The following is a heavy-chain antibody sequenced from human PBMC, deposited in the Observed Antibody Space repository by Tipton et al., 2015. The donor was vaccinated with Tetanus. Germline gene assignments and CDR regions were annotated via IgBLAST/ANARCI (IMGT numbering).Heavy chain of an antibody. CDR1: GGSISSSDYY. D-gene: IGHD6-19*01. V-gene: IGHV4-39*01. CDR3: VAHAYRSGYYKGLFDP. J-gene: IGHJ5*02. Sequence: TLSLTCTVSGGSISSSDYYSAWLRQPPGSGLEWIGSAFYTGITYYNASLSSRLTISVATYKNQFSLKLSSVYAADTAVCYCVAHAYRSGYYKGLFDPWGQGALVTVSS. CDR2: AFYTGIT.